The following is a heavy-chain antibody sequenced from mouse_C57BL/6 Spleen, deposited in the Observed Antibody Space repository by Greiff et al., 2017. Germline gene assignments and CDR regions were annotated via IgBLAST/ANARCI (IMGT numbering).Heavy chain of an antibody. J-gene: IGHJ4*01. Sequence: QVQLQQSGAELVKPGASVKISCKASGYAFSSYWMNWVKQRPGKGLEWIGQIYPGDGDTNYNGKFKGKATLTADKSSSTAYMQLSSRTSEDSAVYFCARRDNYYGSSYDAMDYWGQGTSVTVSS. CDR2: IYPGDGDT. V-gene: IGHV1-80*01. D-gene: IGHD1-1*01. CDR3: ARRDNYYGSSYDAMDY. CDR1: GYAFSSYW.